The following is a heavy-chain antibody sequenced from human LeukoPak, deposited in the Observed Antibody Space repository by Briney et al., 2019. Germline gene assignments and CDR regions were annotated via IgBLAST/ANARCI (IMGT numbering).Heavy chain of an antibody. CDR1: GYTFTGYY. CDR2: INPNSGGT. D-gene: IGHD1-1*01. V-gene: IGHV1-2*02. J-gene: IGHJ4*02. CDR3: ARFGAERY. Sequence: ASVNVSCKASGYTFTGYYIHWVRQAPGQGLEWMGWINPNSGGTNYAQKFQGRVTMNRDTPISTAYMELSSLGSDDTAIYLCARFGAERYWGQGTLVSVS.